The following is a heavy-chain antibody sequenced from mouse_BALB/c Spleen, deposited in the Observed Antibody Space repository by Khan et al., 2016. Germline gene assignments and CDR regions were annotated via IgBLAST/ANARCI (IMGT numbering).Heavy chain of an antibody. CDR1: GFSLNTYGIG. D-gene: IGHD3-3*01. CDR2: IWWNDNN. Sequence: QVTLKESGPGILQPSQTLSLTCSFSGFSLNTYGIGVGWIRQPSGKGLEWLAHIWWNDNNSYNTALKSRLTISKDTSNNQVFLKIASVDTADTATYYCARIARGDGAFWGQGTLVTVSA. CDR3: ARIARGDGAF. V-gene: IGHV8-11*01. J-gene: IGHJ3*01.